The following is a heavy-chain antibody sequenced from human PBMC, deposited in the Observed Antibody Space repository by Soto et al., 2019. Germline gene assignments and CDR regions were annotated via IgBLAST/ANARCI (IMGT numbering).Heavy chain of an antibody. CDR1: GFTFRNFV. CDR3: AQDRGWGVVSPSHDY. CDR2: IRGTGGET. V-gene: IGHV3-23*01. J-gene: IGHJ4*02. Sequence: EVQLLESGGGIVQPGGSLRVSCVASGFTFRNFVMSWVRQAPGKGLEWVLAIRGTGGETFYADSVKGRFTISRDNSKNTLYLQMNRLRDEDTALYFCAQDRGWGVVSPSHDYWGQGTLVTVSS. D-gene: IGHD2-21*01.